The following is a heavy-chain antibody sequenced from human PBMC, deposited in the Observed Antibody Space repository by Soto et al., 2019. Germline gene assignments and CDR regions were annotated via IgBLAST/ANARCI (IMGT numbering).Heavy chain of an antibody. Sequence: SETLSLTCTVSGGSISSYYWSWIRQPAGKGLEWIGRIYTSGSTNYNPSLKSRVTMSVDTSKNQFSLKLSSVTAADTAVYYCARDGYSGYDYAFDYWGQGTLVTVSS. J-gene: IGHJ4*02. CDR1: GGSISSYY. CDR2: IYTSGST. D-gene: IGHD5-12*01. V-gene: IGHV4-4*07. CDR3: ARDGYSGYDYAFDY.